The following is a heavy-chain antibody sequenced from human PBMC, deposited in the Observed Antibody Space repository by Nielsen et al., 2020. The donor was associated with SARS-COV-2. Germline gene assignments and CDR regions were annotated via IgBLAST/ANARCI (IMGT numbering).Heavy chain of an antibody. Sequence: SETLSLTCTVSGGSISSGGYYWSWIRQHPGKGLEWIGYIYYSGSTYYNPSLKSRVTISVDTSKNQFSLKLSSVTAADTAVYYCAREYSSGWSDYWGQGTLVTVSS. D-gene: IGHD6-19*01. V-gene: IGHV4-30-4*08. CDR2: IYYSGST. CDR1: GGSISSGGYY. CDR3: AREYSSGWSDY. J-gene: IGHJ4*02.